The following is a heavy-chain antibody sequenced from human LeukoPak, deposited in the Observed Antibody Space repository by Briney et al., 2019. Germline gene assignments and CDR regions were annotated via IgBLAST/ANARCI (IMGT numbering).Heavy chain of an antibody. J-gene: IGHJ4*02. CDR1: GGSISSSSYY. CDR3: ATSQRGIVVVIGDYYFDY. V-gene: IGHV4-39*01. CDR2: TYYSGST. D-gene: IGHD3-22*01. Sequence: PSETLSLTCTVSGGSISSSSYYWGWIRQPPGKGLEWIGSTYYSGSTYYNPSLKSRVTISVDTSKNQFSLKLSSVTAAGTAVYYCATSQRGIVVVIGDYYFDYWGQGTLVTVSS.